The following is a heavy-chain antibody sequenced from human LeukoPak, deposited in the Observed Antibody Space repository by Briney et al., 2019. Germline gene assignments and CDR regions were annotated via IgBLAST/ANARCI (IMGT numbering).Heavy chain of an antibody. CDR1: GGSISSYY. D-gene: IGHD3-22*01. CDR2: IYTSGST. CDR3: AREVTYYYDSSAQWPVFDY. V-gene: IGHV4-4*07. Sequence: SETLSLTCTVSGGSISSYYWSWIRQPAGKGLEWIGRIYTSGSTNYNPSLKSRVTMSVDTSKNQFSLKLSSVTAADTAVYYCAREVTYYYDSSAQWPVFDYWGQGTLVTVSP. J-gene: IGHJ4*02.